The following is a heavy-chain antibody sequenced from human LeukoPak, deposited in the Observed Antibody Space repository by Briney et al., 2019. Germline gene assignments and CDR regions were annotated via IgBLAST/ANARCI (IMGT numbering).Heavy chain of an antibody. CDR3: ARATYYYEDSGYDSGGDWYFDI. V-gene: IGHV3-15*01. Sequence: GGSLRLSCTASGFTFSNAWMNWVRQAPGKGLEWVGRIKSKTDGGTTDYAAPVKGRFTISRDDSTNTLFLQMNSLRADDTAVCYCARATYYYEDSGYDSGGDWYFDIWGRGTLVTVSS. D-gene: IGHD3-22*01. CDR1: GFTFSNAW. J-gene: IGHJ2*01. CDR2: IKSKTDGGTT.